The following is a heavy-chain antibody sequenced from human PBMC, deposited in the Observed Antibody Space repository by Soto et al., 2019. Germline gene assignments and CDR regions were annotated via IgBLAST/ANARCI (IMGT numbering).Heavy chain of an antibody. J-gene: IGHJ4*02. V-gene: IGHV3-48*02. CDR3: ATPAGRVDDFEY. CDR1: GFVFSTYS. CDR2: ISSSSSTI. D-gene: IGHD2-15*01. Sequence: EVQLVESGGGLVQPGGSLRLSCAASGFVFSTYSMNWVRQAPGKGLEWVSYISSSSSTIYYADSVQGRFTISRDDAKNSLYLQVNSLRDEDTAVYFCATPAGRVDDFEYWGQGTLVTVSS.